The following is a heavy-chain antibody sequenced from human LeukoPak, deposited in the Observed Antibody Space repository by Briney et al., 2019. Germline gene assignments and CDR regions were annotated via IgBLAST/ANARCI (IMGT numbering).Heavy chain of an antibody. J-gene: IGHJ4*02. CDR1: GGSINNYY. CDR3: ARARVRGDVDY. CDR2: VHYSGSS. V-gene: IGHV4-59*01. D-gene: IGHD3-10*01. Sequence: PSETLSLTCTVSGGSINNYYWSWIRQPPGKGLEWIGYVHYSGSSNYNPSLKSRVTISADTSKNQFSLKLSSVTAADTAVYYCARARVRGDVDYWGQGTLVTVSS.